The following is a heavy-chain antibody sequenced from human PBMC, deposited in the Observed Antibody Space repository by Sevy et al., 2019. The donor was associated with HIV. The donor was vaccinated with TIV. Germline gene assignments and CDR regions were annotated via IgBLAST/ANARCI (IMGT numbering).Heavy chain of an antibody. D-gene: IGHD6-13*01. Sequence: SETLSLTCTVSGGSISSGSYYWSWIRQPAGKGLEWIGRIYTSGSTNYNPSLKSRVTMSVDTSKNQFSLKLSSVTAADTAVYYCARAADIAAAGTIGYYFDYRGQGTLVTVSS. CDR3: ARAADIAAAGTIGYYFDY. J-gene: IGHJ4*02. V-gene: IGHV4-61*02. CDR2: IYTSGST. CDR1: GGSISSGSYY.